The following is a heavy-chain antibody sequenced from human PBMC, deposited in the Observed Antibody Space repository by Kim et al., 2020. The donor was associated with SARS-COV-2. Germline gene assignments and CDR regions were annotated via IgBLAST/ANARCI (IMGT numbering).Heavy chain of an antibody. CDR3: ATEAMYFGSYKRFKT. Sequence: GGSLRLSCATSGFTFSDYAMSWVRQAPGKGLEWVSAISGSGDSTYYADSVKGRFTISRDSSRNTLYLKMNSLRAVDTARHYCATEAMYFGSYKRFKTWG. D-gene: IGHD3-9*01. CDR1: GFTFSDYA. V-gene: IGHV3-23*01. J-gene: IGHJ5*01. CDR2: ISGSGDST.